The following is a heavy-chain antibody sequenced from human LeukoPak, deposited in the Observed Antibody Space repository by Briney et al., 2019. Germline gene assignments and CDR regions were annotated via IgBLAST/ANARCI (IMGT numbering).Heavy chain of an antibody. J-gene: IGHJ4*02. D-gene: IGHD3-16*01. V-gene: IGHV1-2*06. Sequence: ASVKVSCKASGYTFTDYYVHWVRQAPGQGLEWMGRINPNSGGTNYAQKFQGRVTMTRDTSISTVYMELSRLKSDGTAVYYCARWGPLRLPGGYWGQGTLVTVSS. CDR1: GYTFTDYY. CDR2: INPNSGGT. CDR3: ARWGPLRLPGGY.